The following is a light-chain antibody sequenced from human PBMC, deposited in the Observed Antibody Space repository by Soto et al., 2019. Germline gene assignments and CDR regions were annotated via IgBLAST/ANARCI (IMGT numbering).Light chain of an antibody. CDR2: ATS. J-gene: IGKJ4*01. V-gene: IGKV3-15*01. CDR3: QQYNHWPRMLS. Sequence: EMVLTQSPATLYVSPGERATLSCRASQSLSSNVAWYQQRPGQAPRLLIYATSSRASDVPARFSGGGSGTEFTLTIASLQSEDFAIYYCQQYNHWPRMLSFGGGTKVDIK. CDR1: QSLSSN.